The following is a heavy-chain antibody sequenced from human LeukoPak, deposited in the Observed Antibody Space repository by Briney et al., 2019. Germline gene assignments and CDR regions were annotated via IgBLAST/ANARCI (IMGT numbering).Heavy chain of an antibody. CDR1: GFTFSSYG. V-gene: IGHV3-30*03. CDR3: AREGLGPTFSAWFDP. CDR2: VSNDGKTT. J-gene: IGHJ5*02. Sequence: PGGSLRLSCAASGFTFSSYGIHWVRQAPGKGLEWVTVVSNDGKTTYYADSVKGRFTISRDNSKNTLYLQMNSLRPEDTAVYYCAREGLGPTFSAWFDPWGQGTLVTVSS. D-gene: IGHD1-26*01.